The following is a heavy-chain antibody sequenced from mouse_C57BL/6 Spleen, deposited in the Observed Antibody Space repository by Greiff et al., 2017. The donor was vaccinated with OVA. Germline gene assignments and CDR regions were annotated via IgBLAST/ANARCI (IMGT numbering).Heavy chain of an antibody. CDR3: ARRGDGYPFDY. J-gene: IGHJ2*01. V-gene: IGHV5-12*01. CDR1: GFTFSDYY. CDR2: ISNGGGST. D-gene: IGHD2-3*01. Sequence: DVHLVESGGGLVQPGGSLKLSCAASGFTFSDYYMYWVRQTPEKRLEWVAYISNGGGSTYYPDTVKGRFTISRDNAKNTLYLQMSRLKSEDTAMYYCARRGDGYPFDYWGQGTTLTVSS.